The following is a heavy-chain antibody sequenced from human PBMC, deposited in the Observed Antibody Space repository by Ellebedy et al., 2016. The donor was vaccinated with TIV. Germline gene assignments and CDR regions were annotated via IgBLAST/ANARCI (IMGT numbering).Heavy chain of an antibody. CDR1: GFTFSSFA. CDR3: AKTYYSGSGNSIYSLDV. Sequence: GESLKISCAASGFTFSSFAMSWVRQAPGKGLEWVPGISGSGVTTYYADSVQGWVTISRDNFKNTLYLQMNSLRLEDTAVYYCAKTYYSGSGNSIYSLDVWGQGTTVTVSS. V-gene: IGHV3-23*01. J-gene: IGHJ6*02. D-gene: IGHD3-10*01. CDR2: ISGSGVTT.